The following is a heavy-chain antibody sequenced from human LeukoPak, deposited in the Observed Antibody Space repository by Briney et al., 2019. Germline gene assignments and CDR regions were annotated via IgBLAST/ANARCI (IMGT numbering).Heavy chain of an antibody. CDR2: IYPGDSDP. J-gene: IGHJ4*02. D-gene: IGHD2-15*01. Sequence: GESLKISCKGSGYSFTSYWIGWVRQMPGKGLEWMGIIYPGDSDPRYSPSFQGQVTMSADKSISTAYLQWSSLKASDSAMYYCARQNVVGAPDYWGQGTLVTVSS. CDR1: GYSFTSYW. V-gene: IGHV5-51*01. CDR3: ARQNVVGAPDY.